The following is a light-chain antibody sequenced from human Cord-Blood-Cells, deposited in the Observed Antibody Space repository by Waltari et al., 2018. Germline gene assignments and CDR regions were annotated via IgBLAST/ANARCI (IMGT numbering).Light chain of an antibody. J-gene: IGLJ3*02. CDR3: CSYAGSYTWV. V-gene: IGLV2-11*01. Sequence: QSALTQPRSAYGSPGQSVTISCTGTSSDVGGYNYVSWYQQHPGKAPNLMIYDVSKRPSGVPDRFSGSKSGNTASLTISGLQAEDEADYYCCSYAGSYTWVFGGGTKLTVL. CDR1: SSDVGGYNY. CDR2: DVS.